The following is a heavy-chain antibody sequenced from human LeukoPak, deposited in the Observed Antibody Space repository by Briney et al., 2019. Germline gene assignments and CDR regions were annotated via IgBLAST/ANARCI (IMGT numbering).Heavy chain of an antibody. D-gene: IGHD3-22*01. CDR2: IRSKSDDGTT. CDR3: TTLNHNYDSSGYPFDY. Sequence: GGSLRLSCAASGFTFSNAWMSWVRQAPGKGLEWVGLIRSKSDDGTTDYAAPVKGRFTISRDDSKNTLYLQMNSLKTEDTAVYYCTTLNHNYDSSGYPFDYWGQGTLVTVSS. CDR1: GFTFSNAW. J-gene: IGHJ4*02. V-gene: IGHV3-15*01.